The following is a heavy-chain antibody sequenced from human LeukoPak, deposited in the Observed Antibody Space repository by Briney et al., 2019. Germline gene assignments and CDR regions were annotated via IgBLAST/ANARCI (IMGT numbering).Heavy chain of an antibody. Sequence: ASVKVSCKASGYTFTSYGISWVRQAPGQGLEWMGWISAYNGNTNYAQKLQGRVTMTTDTSTSTAYMELSSLRSEDTAVYYCASRELDYDIPTGWGQGTLVTVSS. V-gene: IGHV1-18*01. CDR3: ASRELDYDIPTG. J-gene: IGHJ4*02. D-gene: IGHD3-9*01. CDR2: ISAYNGNT. CDR1: GYTFTSYG.